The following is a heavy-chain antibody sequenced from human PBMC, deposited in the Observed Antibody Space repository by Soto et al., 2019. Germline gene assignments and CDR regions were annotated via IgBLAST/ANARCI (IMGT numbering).Heavy chain of an antibody. D-gene: IGHD6-19*01. J-gene: IGHJ4*02. CDR2: INAGNGDT. Sequence: QVQLVQSGSEVKKPGASVRVTCKASGYTFTYNAIHWVRQAPGQRLEWMGWINAGNGDTKYSQKLQVRVTITTDTSASTAYMELSSLRSEDTAVYFCARLPRIGVAVYDFWGQGTLVTVSS. CDR1: GYTFTYNA. V-gene: IGHV1-3*01. CDR3: ARLPRIGVAVYDF.